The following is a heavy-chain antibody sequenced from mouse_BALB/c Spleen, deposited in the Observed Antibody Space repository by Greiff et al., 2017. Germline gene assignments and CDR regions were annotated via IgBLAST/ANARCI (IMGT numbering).Heavy chain of an antibody. CDR3: ARGIIYYDYHYAMDY. J-gene: IGHJ4*01. Sequence: DVKLVESGPGLVKPSQSLSLTCSVTGYSITSGYYWNWIRQFPGNKLEWMGYISYDGSNNYNPSLKNRISITRDTSKNQFFLKLNSVTTEDTATYYCARGIIYYDYHYAMDYWGQGTSVTVSS. CDR1: GYSITSGYY. V-gene: IGHV3-6*02. CDR2: ISYDGSN. D-gene: IGHD2-4*01.